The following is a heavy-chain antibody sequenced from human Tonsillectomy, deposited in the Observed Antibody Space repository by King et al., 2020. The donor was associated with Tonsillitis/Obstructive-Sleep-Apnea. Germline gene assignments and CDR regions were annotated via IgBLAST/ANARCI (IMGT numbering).Heavy chain of an antibody. V-gene: IGHV4-34*01. CDR1: GGSFSGYY. Sequence: VQLPQWGAGLLKPSETPSLTCAVYGGSFSGYYWSWIRQPPGKGLEWIGEINHSGSTNYNPSLKSRVTISVDTSKNQFSLKLSSVTAADTAVYYCARSPAIYDFWSGYYTYYYYMDVWGKGTTVTVSS. J-gene: IGHJ6*03. D-gene: IGHD3-3*01. CDR3: ARSPAIYDFWSGYYTYYYYMDV. CDR2: INHSGST.